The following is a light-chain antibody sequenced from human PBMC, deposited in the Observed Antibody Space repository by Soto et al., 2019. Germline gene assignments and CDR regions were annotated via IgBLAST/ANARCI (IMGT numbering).Light chain of an antibody. CDR3: QQYHSYPLT. CDR2: KAS. Sequence: DIQMTQSPSTLSASVGDRVTITCRASQSIGSWLAWYQQKPGKAPNLLIYKASSLESGVPSRFSGSESGTEFTLIISSPQPDDFATYYCQQYHSYPLTFGGGTKVEIK. J-gene: IGKJ4*01. CDR1: QSIGSW. V-gene: IGKV1-5*03.